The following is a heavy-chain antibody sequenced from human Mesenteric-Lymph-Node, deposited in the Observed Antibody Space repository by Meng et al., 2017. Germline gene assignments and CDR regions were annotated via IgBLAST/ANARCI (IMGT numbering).Heavy chain of an antibody. J-gene: IGHJ5*02. V-gene: IGHV1-18*04. Sequence: VQRVQSGAEVKKPGASVKVSCKASGYTFTGYYMHWVRQAPGQGLEWMGWISAYNGNTNYAQKLQGRVTMTTDTSTSTAYMELRSLRSDDTAVYYCARDYEYCSSTSCYESNWFDPWGQGTLVTASS. CDR2: ISAYNGNT. CDR3: ARDYEYCSSTSCYESNWFDP. D-gene: IGHD2-2*01. CDR1: GYTFTGYY.